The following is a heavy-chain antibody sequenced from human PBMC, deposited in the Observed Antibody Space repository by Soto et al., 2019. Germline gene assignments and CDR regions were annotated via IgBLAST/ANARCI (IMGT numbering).Heavy chain of an antibody. Sequence: GGSLRLSCAASVFTFSSCAMSWVRQAPGKGLEWVSAISGSGVSTYYADSVKGRFTISRDNSKNTLYLQMNSLRAEDTAVYYCAKSPGMYYYDSSGYYHYDYWGQGTLVTVS. V-gene: IGHV3-23*01. J-gene: IGHJ4*02. CDR1: VFTFSSCA. CDR2: ISGSGVST. CDR3: AKSPGMYYYDSSGYYHYDY. D-gene: IGHD3-22*01.